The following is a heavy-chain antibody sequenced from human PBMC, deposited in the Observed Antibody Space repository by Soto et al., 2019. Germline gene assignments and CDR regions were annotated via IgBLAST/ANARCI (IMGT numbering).Heavy chain of an antibody. J-gene: IGHJ4*01. CDR2: INPSGGST. D-gene: IGHD6-13*01. V-gene: IGHV1-46*01. Sequence: DSVQVFCKASGYTFTSYYMHWVRQAPGQGLEWMGIINPSGGSTSYAQKFQGRVTMTRDTSTSTVYMELSSLRSEDTAVYYCARGPLGCVPGIYGAEGHDYWG. CDR1: GYTFTSYY. CDR3: ARGPLGCVPGIYGAEGHDY.